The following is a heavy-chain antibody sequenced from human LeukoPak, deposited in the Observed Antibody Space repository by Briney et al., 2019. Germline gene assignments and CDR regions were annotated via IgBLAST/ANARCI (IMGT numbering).Heavy chain of an antibody. CDR1: VDSISCFY. V-gene: IGHV4-59*07. Sequence: SDPLSLTCSVSVDSISCFYGMCTRQPPGKGREWIGYFYYSGSTVYIPNNYNPSLKSRVTISVDTSKKQFSRKLSSVTATDTAVYYCAGGGQGATPYFDYWGEGTLVTVSS. CDR2: FYYSGST. CDR3: AGGGQGATPYFDY. J-gene: IGHJ4*02. D-gene: IGHD1-26*01.